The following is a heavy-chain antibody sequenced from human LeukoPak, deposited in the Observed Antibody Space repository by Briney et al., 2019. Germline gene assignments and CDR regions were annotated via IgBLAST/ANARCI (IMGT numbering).Heavy chain of an antibody. CDR2: IRNDGSNK. V-gene: IGHV3-30*02. CDR3: AKDFLKSITLIRGVRSWVGYFDS. J-gene: IGHJ4*02. D-gene: IGHD3-10*01. CDR1: GFTFTNYG. Sequence: GGSLRISCGASGFTFTNYGMHWVRQAPGKGLEWVAFIRNDGSNKYYAESVKGRFTISRDNSKNTLYLQMNSLRVEDTAAYYCAKDFLKSITLIRGVRSWVGYFDSWGQGTLVTVSS.